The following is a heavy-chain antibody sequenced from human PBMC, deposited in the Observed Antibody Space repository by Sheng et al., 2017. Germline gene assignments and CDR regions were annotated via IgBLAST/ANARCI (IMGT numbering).Heavy chain of an antibody. V-gene: IGHV4-39*07. CDR2: IYYSGST. CDR1: GDSITRSSYY. J-gene: IGHJ4*02. CDR3: ARGRVTTYGDY. D-gene: IGHD4-17*01. Sequence: QLQLQESGPGLVKPSETLSLTCTVSGDSITRSSYYWGWIRQPPGKGLEWIGGIYYSGSTYYNPSLKSRVTISTDTSKNQFSLKLSSVTAADTAVYYCARGRVTTYGDYWGQGNPGHRLL.